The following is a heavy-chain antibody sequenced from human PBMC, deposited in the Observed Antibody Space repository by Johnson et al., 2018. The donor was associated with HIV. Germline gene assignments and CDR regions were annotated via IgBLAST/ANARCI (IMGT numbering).Heavy chain of an antibody. J-gene: IGHJ3*02. D-gene: IGHD4-17*01. CDR2: IRYDGSNK. CDR3: ALTDDGDYPQRVPDAFDI. V-gene: IGHV3-30*02. CDR1: GFTFSSYA. Sequence: QVQLVEYGGGVVQPGRSLRLSCAASGFTFSSYAMSWVRQAPGKGLEWVAFIRYDGSNKYYADSVKGRFTISRDNSKNTLYLQMNSLRAEDTAVYYCALTDDGDYPQRVPDAFDIWGQGTMVTVSS.